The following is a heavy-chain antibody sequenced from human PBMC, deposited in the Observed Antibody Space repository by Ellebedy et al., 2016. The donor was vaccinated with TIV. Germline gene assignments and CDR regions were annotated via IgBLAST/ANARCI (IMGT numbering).Heavy chain of an antibody. CDR2: IYYSGST. D-gene: IGHD2-2*02. J-gene: IGHJ3*02. Sequence: MPSGTLSLTCTVSGGSISSGGYYWSWIRQHPGTGLEWIGYIYYSGSTYYNPSLKSRVTISVDTSKNQFSLKLSSVTAADTAVYYCARAPLYTEGYAFDIWGQGTMVTVSS. CDR3: ARAPLYTEGYAFDI. V-gene: IGHV4-31*03. CDR1: GGSISSGGYY.